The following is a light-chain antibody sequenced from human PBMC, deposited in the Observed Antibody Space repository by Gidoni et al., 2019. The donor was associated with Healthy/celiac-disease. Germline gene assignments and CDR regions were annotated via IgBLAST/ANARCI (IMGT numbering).Light chain of an antibody. J-gene: IGKJ5*01. Sequence: IVLTQSPVTLSLSPGARATLSCRASQSVNSSYLAWYQQKPGQAPKLLIYGASSRSTGIPDRCSGSGSGKDFTLTISRLEPEDFAVYYCQQYGSSPRITFGQGTRLEIK. CDR3: QQYGSSPRIT. CDR1: QSVNSSY. V-gene: IGKV3-20*01. CDR2: GAS.